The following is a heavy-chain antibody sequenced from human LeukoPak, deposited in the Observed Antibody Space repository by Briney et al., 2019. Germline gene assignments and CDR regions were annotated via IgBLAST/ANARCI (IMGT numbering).Heavy chain of an antibody. CDR3: ARGGGYCSGGSCYSFDY. CDR2: IYYSGST. CDR1: GGSISSSSYY. J-gene: IGHJ4*02. Sequence: SETLSLTCTVSGGSISSSSYYWGWIRQPPGKGLEWIGSIYYSGSTYYNPSLKSRVTISVDTSKNQFSLKLSSVTAADTAVDYCARGGGYCSGGSCYSFDYWGQGTLVTVSS. D-gene: IGHD2-15*01. V-gene: IGHV4-39*07.